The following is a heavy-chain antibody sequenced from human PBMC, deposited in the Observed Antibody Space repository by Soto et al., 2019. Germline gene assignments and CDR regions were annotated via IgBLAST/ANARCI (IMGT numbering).Heavy chain of an antibody. V-gene: IGHV4-34*08. CDR3: APGQLVWYGDLNPYYCDMEV. Sequence: SETLRLTCAFSGGTFDDFSWSWVRQSPGKGLEWIGEISHDGSTNYSPALASRMSTSADTSNNQVSLHLKSVLAEDTCLYYCAPGQLVWYGDLNPYYCDMEVCCQGTTVT. J-gene: IGHJ6*02. D-gene: IGHD3-10*01. CDR1: GGTFDDFS. CDR2: ISHDGST.